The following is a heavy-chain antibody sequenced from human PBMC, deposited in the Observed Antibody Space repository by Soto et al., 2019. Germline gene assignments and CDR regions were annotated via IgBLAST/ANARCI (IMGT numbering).Heavy chain of an antibody. Sequence: QVQLVQSGAEVKKPGASVKVSCKASGYTFTSYDINWVRQATGQGLEWMGWMNPNSGNTGYAQKFQGGVTMSRNTSISTAYIDLSSLRSEDTAVYYCARGPNPTTVTTRYYYYYYGMDVWGQGTTVTVSS. J-gene: IGHJ6*02. D-gene: IGHD4-17*01. CDR3: ARGPNPTTVTTRYYYYYYGMDV. V-gene: IGHV1-8*01. CDR2: MNPNSGNT. CDR1: GYTFTSYD.